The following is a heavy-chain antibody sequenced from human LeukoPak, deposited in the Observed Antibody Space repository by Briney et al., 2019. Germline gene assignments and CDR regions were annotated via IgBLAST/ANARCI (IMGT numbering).Heavy chain of an antibody. CDR1: GFTFSSYA. D-gene: IGHD5-12*01. Sequence: GGSLRLSCAASGFTFSSYAMSWVRQAPGKGLEWVSAISGSGGSTYYADSVKGRFTISRDNSKNTLYLQMNSLRAEDTAVYYCVRLSRLRGARDCYYGMDVWGQGTTVTVSS. CDR2: ISGSGGST. J-gene: IGHJ6*02. CDR3: VRLSRLRGARDCYYGMDV. V-gene: IGHV3-23*01.